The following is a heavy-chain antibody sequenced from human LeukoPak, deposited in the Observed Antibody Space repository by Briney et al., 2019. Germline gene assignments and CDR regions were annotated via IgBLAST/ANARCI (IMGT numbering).Heavy chain of an antibody. V-gene: IGHV3-66*01. CDR1: GITVSRNY. D-gene: IGHD4-17*01. CDR2: TYSGDTT. CDR3: ARDLAYGDYIYDY. J-gene: IGHJ4*02. Sequence: GGSLRLSCAASGITVSRNYMNWVRQAPGKGLEWVSVTYSGDTTHYADSVKGRFSISRGNSKNTLYLQMNNLRVEDTAVYYCARDLAYGDYIYDYWGQGTLVTVSS.